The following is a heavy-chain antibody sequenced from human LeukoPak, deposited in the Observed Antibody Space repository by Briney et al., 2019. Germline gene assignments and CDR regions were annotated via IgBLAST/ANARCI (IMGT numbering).Heavy chain of an antibody. CDR2: ISGGGTTT. CDR1: GFPFSSYD. J-gene: IGHJ4*02. D-gene: IGHD2-8*01. V-gene: IGHV3-23*01. CDR3: AKARYCSNGGCYPQYYFDF. Sequence: GGSLRLSCAASGFPFSSYDMTWVRQAPGKGLDWVSVISGGGTTTYYADFARGRFTISRDNSKNTLILQMDSLRAEDTAVYYCAKARYCSNGGCYPQYYFDFWGQGTLVTVSS.